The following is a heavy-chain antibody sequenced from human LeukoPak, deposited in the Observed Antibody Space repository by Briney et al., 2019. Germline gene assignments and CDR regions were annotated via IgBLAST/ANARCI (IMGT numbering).Heavy chain of an antibody. CDR2: IIPILGIA. J-gene: IGHJ4*02. Sequence: GASVKVSCKASGGTFSSYAISWVRQAPGQGLEWMGRIIPILGIANYAQKFQGRVTITADKSTSTAYMELSSLRSEDTAVYYCARELRYFDWSSDYWGQGTLVTVSS. D-gene: IGHD3-9*01. V-gene: IGHV1-69*04. CDR1: GGTFSSYA. CDR3: ARELRYFDWSSDY.